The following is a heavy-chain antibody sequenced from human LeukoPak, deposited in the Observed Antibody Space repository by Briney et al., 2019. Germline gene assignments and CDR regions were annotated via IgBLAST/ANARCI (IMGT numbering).Heavy chain of an antibody. CDR3: ARGLRYCIIGVCPWGYFFED. V-gene: IGHV4-61*09. J-gene: IGHJ4*02. CDR2: IFSSGNS. CDR1: GDSINSGNVY. D-gene: IGHD2-8*01. Sequence: SETLSLTCSVSGDSINSGNVYWPWVRQPAGKGLEWIGHIFSSGNSDYNPSLKSRVTISLHPYKNEFSVRMISVSAGDTAVYYCARGLRYCIIGVCPWGYFFEDWGQGALVTVSS.